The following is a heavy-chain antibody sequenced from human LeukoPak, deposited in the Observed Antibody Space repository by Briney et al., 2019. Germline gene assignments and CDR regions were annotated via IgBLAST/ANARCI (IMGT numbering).Heavy chain of an antibody. V-gene: IGHV1-18*01. CDR2: ISAYNGNT. J-gene: IGHJ4*02. D-gene: IGHD5-18*01. CDR3: ARVPETAMAGNY. Sequence: ASVKVSCKASGYTFTSYGISWVRQAPGQGLEWMGWISAYNGNTNYAQKFQGRVTMTRDTSISTAYMELSRLRSDDTAVYYCARVPETAMAGNYWGQGTLVTVSS. CDR1: GYTFTSYG.